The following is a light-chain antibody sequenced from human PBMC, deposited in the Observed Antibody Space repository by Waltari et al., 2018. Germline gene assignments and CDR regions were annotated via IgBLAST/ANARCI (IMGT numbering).Light chain of an antibody. Sequence: QAGLTQPPSVSKGLGQTATLTCTGTINNVGNQGAAWLQQHQGHPPKLLSYRTDDRPSGIAERFAAFRSGNTASLMISGLQPEDECDYYCLAWDSSLTVWMFGGGTKLTVL. CDR2: RTD. J-gene: IGLJ3*02. CDR1: INNVGNQG. CDR3: LAWDSSLTVWM. V-gene: IGLV10-54*04.